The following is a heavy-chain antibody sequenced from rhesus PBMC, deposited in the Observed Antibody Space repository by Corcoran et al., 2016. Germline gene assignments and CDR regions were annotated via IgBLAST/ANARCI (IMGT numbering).Heavy chain of an antibody. CDR3: TRGGSGSYSPFDY. D-gene: IGHD3-16*01. CDR1: GYTFTSYY. J-gene: IGHJ4*01. V-gene: IGHV1-180*01. Sequence: QVQLVQSGAEIKQPGASVKLSCKASGYTFTSYYMHWVRQAPGQGLEWIGLISPYNGNKGSVQNFQGRVTITTDTSTSTGYMELSSLRSEDTAVYYCTRGGSGSYSPFDYWGQGVLVTVSS. CDR2: ISPYNGNK.